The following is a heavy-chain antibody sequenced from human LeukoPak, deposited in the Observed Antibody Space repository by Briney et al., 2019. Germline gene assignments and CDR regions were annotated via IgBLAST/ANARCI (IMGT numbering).Heavy chain of an antibody. CDR2: INPNSGGT. CDR3: ARGLGSSSWYGPYFDY. V-gene: IGHV1-2*02. Sequence: ASVKVSCKASGYTFTGYYMHWVRQAPGQGLEWMGWINPNSGGTNYAQKLQGRVTMTTDTSTSTAYMELRSLRSDDTAVYYCARGLGSSSWYGPYFDYWGQGTLVTVSS. J-gene: IGHJ4*02. D-gene: IGHD6-13*01. CDR1: GYTFTGYY.